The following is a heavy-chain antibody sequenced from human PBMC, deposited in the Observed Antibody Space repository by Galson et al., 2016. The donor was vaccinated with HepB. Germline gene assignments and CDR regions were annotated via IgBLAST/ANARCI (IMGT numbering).Heavy chain of an antibody. D-gene: IGHD6-13*01. Sequence: SLRLSCAASGFTFSSYPMHWVRQAPGKGLEWVAVISYDGKNKYYADSVKGRFTISRDNSKNTLFLQMDSLRTEDTTVYYCAKAFRQQLAGYYFDYWGQGTLVTVSS. CDR2: ISYDGKNK. J-gene: IGHJ4*02. V-gene: IGHV3-30*01. CDR3: AKAFRQQLAGYYFDY. CDR1: GFTFSSYP.